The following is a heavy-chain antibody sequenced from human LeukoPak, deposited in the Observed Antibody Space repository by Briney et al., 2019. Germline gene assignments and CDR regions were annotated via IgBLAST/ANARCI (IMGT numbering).Heavy chain of an antibody. D-gene: IGHD3-3*01. CDR3: ARGLPDSYYDFWSGYHDAFDI. Sequence: ASVKVSCKASGYTFTSYDINWVRQATGQGLEWMGWMNPNSGNTGYAQKFQGRVTITRNTSISTDYMELSSLRSEDTAVYYCARGLPDSYYDFWSGYHDAFDIWGQGTMVTVSS. V-gene: IGHV1-8*03. J-gene: IGHJ3*02. CDR2: MNPNSGNT. CDR1: GYTFTSYD.